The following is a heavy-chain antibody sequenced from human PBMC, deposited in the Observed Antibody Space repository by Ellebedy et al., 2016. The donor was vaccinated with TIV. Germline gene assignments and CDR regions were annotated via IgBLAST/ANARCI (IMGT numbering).Heavy chain of an antibody. Sequence: AASVKVSCKVSGYTLTELSMHWVRQAPGKGLEWMGGFDPEDGETIYAQKFQGRVTMTEDTSTDTAYMEPSGLRSEDTAVYYCARGDRVAPPFDYWGQGTLVTVSS. CDR3: ARGDRVAPPFDY. V-gene: IGHV1-24*01. CDR1: GYTLTELS. D-gene: IGHD2-15*01. CDR2: FDPEDGET. J-gene: IGHJ4*02.